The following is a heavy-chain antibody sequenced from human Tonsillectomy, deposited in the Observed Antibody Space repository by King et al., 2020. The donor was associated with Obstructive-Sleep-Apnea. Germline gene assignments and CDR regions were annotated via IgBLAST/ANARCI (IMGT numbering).Heavy chain of an antibody. CDR1: GFTLTDYH. CDR3: LRLEGSRGPTWYFDL. D-gene: IGHD3-10*01. Sequence: QLVQSGAEVKKPGASVKVSCTASGFTLTDYHMHWVRQAPGKGLEWVGWINPNSGGRKYAQKFQGRVTMTRDTSISTAYMELSRLRFDDTAVYYCLRLEGSRGPTWYFDLWGRGTLVTVSS. V-gene: IGHV1-2*02. CDR2: INPNSGGR. J-gene: IGHJ2*01.